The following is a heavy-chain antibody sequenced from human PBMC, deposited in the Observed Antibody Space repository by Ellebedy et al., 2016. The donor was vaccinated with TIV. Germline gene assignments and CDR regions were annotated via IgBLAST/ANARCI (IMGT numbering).Heavy chain of an antibody. CDR1: GGSISSSSYY. CDR2: IYYSGRT. V-gene: IGHV4-39*07. D-gene: IGHD1-7*01. J-gene: IGHJ6*02. CDR3: AGAVLGTYGIDV. Sequence: SETLSLXXTVSGGSISSSSYYWGWIRQPPGKGLEWIGSIYYSGRTYYNPSLKSRVSISVDTPRDQFSLRLTSVTAADTAVYYCAGAVLGTYGIDVWGQGTTVTVSS.